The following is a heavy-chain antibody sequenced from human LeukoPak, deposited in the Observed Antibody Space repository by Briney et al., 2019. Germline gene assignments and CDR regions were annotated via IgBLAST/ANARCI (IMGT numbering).Heavy chain of an antibody. CDR3: AIFQGTYGDNENDY. J-gene: IGHJ4*02. V-gene: IGHV1-69*13. CDR2: IIPMINTP. Sequence: GASVKVSCKASGGTFRSYAITWVRPAPGKGLEWMGGIIPMINTPKYAQKFQGRVSITADESTSTGYMEVSSLRSEDTAVYYCAIFQGTYGDNENDYWGQGTLVTVSS. CDR1: GGTFRSYA. D-gene: IGHD4-17*01.